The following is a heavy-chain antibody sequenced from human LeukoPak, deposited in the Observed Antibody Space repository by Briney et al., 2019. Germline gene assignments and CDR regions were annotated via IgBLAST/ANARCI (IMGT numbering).Heavy chain of an antibody. Sequence: PSETLSLTCAVYGGSFSGYYWSWIRQPPGKGLEWIGEINHSGSTNYNPSLKSRVTISVDTSKNQFSLQLNSVTPEDTAVYYCARGGLISLANTPLGAFDIWGQGTMVSVSS. J-gene: IGHJ3*02. V-gene: IGHV4-34*01. CDR1: GGSFSGYY. CDR3: ARGGLISLANTPLGAFDI. D-gene: IGHD3/OR15-3a*01. CDR2: INHSGST.